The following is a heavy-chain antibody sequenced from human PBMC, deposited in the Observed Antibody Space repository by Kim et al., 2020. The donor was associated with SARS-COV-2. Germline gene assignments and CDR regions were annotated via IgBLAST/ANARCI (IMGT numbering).Heavy chain of an antibody. J-gene: IGHJ4*02. V-gene: IGHV3-30*01. D-gene: IGHD3-22*01. Sequence: SVKGRLTISRDNSKNTLYLQMNSLRAEDTAVYYCARAKNYDSSGYTFDYWGQGTLVTVSS. CDR3: ARAKNYDSSGYTFDY.